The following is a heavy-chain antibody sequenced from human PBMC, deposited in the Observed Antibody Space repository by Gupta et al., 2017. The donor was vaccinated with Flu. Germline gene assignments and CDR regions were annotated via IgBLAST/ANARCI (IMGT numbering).Heavy chain of an antibody. Sequence: EVQLVESGGGLVQPGGSLRLSCAASGFTFSSYEMNWVRQAPGKGLEWVSYISSSGSTIYYADSVKGRFTISRDNAKNSLYLQMNSLRAEDTAVYYCWEAHSSVDYWGQGTLVTVSS. V-gene: IGHV3-48*03. J-gene: IGHJ4*02. CDR1: GFTFSSYE. CDR3: WEAHSSVDY. D-gene: IGHD3-22*01. CDR2: ISSSGSTI.